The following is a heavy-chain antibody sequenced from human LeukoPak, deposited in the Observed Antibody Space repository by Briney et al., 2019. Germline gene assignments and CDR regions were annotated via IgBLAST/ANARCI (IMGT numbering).Heavy chain of an antibody. V-gene: IGHV1-3*01. J-gene: IGHJ4*02. CDR2: INAGNGNT. CDR1: GYTFTNYA. CDR3: AREWGWYYFDY. D-gene: IGHD3-16*01. Sequence: ASVTVSCEASGYTFTNYAMHWVRQAPGQRLEWMGWINAGNGNTKYSQKFQGRVTITRDTSPSTAYMELSGLRSEDTAVYYCAREWGWYYFDYWGQGTLVTVSS.